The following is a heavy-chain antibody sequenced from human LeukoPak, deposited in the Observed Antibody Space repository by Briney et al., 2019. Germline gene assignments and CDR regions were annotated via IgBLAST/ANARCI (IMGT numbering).Heavy chain of an antibody. Sequence: GGSLRLSCAASGFTFSSYSMHWVRQAPGKGLEWVSSISSSSSYIYYADSVKGRFTISRDNAKNSLYLQMNSLRAEDTAVYYCASSGYSYGDAWFDPWGQGTLVIVSS. CDR2: ISSSSSYI. D-gene: IGHD5-18*01. CDR3: ASSGYSYGDAWFDP. CDR1: GFTFSSYS. J-gene: IGHJ5*02. V-gene: IGHV3-21*01.